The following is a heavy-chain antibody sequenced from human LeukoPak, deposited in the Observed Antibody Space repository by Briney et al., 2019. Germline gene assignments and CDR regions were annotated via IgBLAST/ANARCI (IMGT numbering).Heavy chain of an antibody. CDR1: GGSISDYH. D-gene: IGHD6-6*01. V-gene: IGHV4-59*01. CDR3: ARGEAQFDY. CDR2: ISYSGST. Sequence: PSETLSLTCTVSGGSISDYHWSWIRQPPGKGLEWIGHISYSGSTNYNPSLKSRVTISGDTSKNQFSLKLSPVTAADTAVYYCARGEAQFDYWGQGTLVTVSS. J-gene: IGHJ4*02.